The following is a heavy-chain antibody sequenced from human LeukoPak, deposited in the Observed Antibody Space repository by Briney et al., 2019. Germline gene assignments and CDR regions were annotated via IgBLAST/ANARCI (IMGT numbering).Heavy chain of an antibody. Sequence: GGSLRLSCAASGFTFSNYWMHWVRQAPGEGLVWVSRINSDGSSTSYADSVKGRFAISRDNAKNTLYLQMNSLRAEDTAVYYCARDSVRAGYFDYWGQGTLVTVSS. V-gene: IGHV3-74*01. CDR1: GFTFSNYW. CDR2: INSDGSST. D-gene: IGHD3-10*01. J-gene: IGHJ4*02. CDR3: ARDSVRAGYFDY.